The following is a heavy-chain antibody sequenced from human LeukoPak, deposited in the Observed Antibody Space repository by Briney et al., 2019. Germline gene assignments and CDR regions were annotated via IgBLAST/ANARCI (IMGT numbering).Heavy chain of an antibody. D-gene: IGHD6-19*01. Sequence: SETLSLTCTVSGGSISSTTYYWGWIRQPPGKGLEWVGYIHSSGSTKYNPSLKSRVTISVDTSKNRFSLKLSSVTAADRAVYYCARWYSSGWAFDYWGQGTLVTVSS. CDR2: IHSSGST. CDR3: ARWYSSGWAFDY. J-gene: IGHJ4*02. V-gene: IGHV4-61*05. CDR1: GGSISSTTYY.